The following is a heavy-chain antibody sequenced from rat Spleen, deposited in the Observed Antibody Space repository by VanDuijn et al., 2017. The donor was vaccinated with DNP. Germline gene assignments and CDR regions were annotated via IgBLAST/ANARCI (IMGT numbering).Heavy chain of an antibody. CDR1: GFTFSDYN. Sequence: EVQLVESGGGLVQPGRSLKLSCAASGFTFSDYNMAWVRQAPKKGLEWVATIGYDGSSTYYRDSVKGRFTISRDNAKSTLYLQMDSLRSEDTATYYCAREGYYSGDRAMDAWGQGTSVTVSS. CDR3: AREGYYSGDRAMDA. D-gene: IGHD1-1*01. CDR2: IGYDGSST. J-gene: IGHJ4*01. V-gene: IGHV5-7*01.